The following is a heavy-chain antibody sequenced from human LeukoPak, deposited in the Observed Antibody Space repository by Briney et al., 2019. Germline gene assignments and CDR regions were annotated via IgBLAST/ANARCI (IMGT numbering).Heavy chain of an antibody. CDR1: GGSISSGDYY. Sequence: SETLSLTCTVSGGSISSGDYYWSWIRQPPGKGLEWIGYIYYSGSTYYNPSLKSRVTISVDTSKNQFSLKLSSVTAADTAVYYCARDSLPGYGSGSYYPDYWGQGTLVTVSS. V-gene: IGHV4-30-4*08. CDR3: ARDSLPGYGSGSYYPDY. CDR2: IYYSGST. J-gene: IGHJ4*02. D-gene: IGHD3-10*01.